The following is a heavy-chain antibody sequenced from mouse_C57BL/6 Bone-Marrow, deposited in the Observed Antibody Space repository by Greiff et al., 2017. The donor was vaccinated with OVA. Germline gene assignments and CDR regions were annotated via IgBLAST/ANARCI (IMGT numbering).Heavy chain of an antibody. J-gene: IGHJ4*01. CDR3: ARGYYYGRMAMDY. D-gene: IGHD1-1*01. CDR2: IDPSDSET. Sequence: VQLQQSGAELVRPGSSVKLSCKASGYTFTSYWLHWVKQRPIQGLEWIGNIDPSDSETHYNQKFKDKATLTVDKSSSTAYMQLSSLTSEDSAVYDCARGYYYGRMAMDYWGQGTSVTVSS. CDR1: GYTFTSYW. V-gene: IGHV1-52*01.